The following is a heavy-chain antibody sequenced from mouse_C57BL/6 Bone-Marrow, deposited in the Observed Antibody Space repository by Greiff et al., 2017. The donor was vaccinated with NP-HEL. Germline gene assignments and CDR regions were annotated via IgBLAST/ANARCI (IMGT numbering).Heavy chain of an antibody. CDR1: GYTFTSSG. CDR2: IYPRSGNT. D-gene: IGHD1-1*01. J-gene: IGHJ3*01. Sequence: VQLQQSGAELARPGASVKLSCKASGYTFTSSGISWVKQRTGQGLEWIGEIYPRSGNTYYNEKFKGKATLTADKSSSTAYMDLRSLTSAAAAVYFCPRRGSSYRFAYWGQGTLVSVSA. V-gene: IGHV1-81*01. CDR3: PRRGSSYRFAY.